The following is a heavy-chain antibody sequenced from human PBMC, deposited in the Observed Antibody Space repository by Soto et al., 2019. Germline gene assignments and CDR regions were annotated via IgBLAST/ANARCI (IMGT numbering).Heavy chain of an antibody. Sequence: SETLSLTCTVSGGSISSYYWSWIRQPPGKGLEWIGYIYYSGSTNYNPSLKSRVTISVDTSKNQFSLKLSSVTAADTAVYYCARADSGYGCDYWGQGTLVTVSS. CDR3: ARADSGYGCDY. CDR2: IYYSGST. J-gene: IGHJ4*02. D-gene: IGHD5-12*01. CDR1: GGSISSYY. V-gene: IGHV4-59*01.